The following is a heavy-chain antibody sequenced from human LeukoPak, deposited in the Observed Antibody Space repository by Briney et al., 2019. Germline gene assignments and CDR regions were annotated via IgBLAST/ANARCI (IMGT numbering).Heavy chain of an antibody. CDR2: ISSSSSYT. V-gene: IGHV3-21*05. CDR1: GFTFSSYS. Sequence: PGGSLRLSCAASGFTFSSYSMNWVRQAPGKGLEWVSYISSSSSYTNYADSVKGRFTISRDNAKNSLYLQMNSLRAEDTAVYYCARGRGSYPDAFDIWGQGTTVTVSS. D-gene: IGHD1-26*01. J-gene: IGHJ3*02. CDR3: ARGRGSYPDAFDI.